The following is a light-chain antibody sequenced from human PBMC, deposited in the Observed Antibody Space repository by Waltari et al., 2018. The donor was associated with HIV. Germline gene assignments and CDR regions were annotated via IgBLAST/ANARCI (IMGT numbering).Light chain of an antibody. CDR2: EDN. CDR1: ALPRKY. Sequence: SYELTQPPSVSVSPGQTARITCSGDALPRKYAYWYQQKSGQAPVLVIYEDNRLSSGIPERFSGSSSGTMATLTISGAQVEDEGDYYCYSTDDSGNPLAVFGGGTQLTVL. J-gene: IGLJ7*01. CDR3: YSTDDSGNPLAV. V-gene: IGLV3-10*01.